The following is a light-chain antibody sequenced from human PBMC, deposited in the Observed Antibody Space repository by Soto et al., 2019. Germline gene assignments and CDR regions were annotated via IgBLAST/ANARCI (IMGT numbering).Light chain of an antibody. CDR2: DAY. J-gene: IGKJ5*01. Sequence: EVVLTQSPVTLSLSPGERATLSCRASQSFRGLLAWYQQKPGQAPRLLIYDAYNRATGIPPRFSGSGSGTEFTLTISSLQSEDFAVYYCQQYGSSPITFGQGTRLEIK. V-gene: IGKV3-11*01. CDR1: QSFRGL. CDR3: QQYGSSPIT.